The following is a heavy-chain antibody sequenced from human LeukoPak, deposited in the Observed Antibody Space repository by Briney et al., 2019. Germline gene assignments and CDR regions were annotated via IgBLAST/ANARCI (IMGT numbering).Heavy chain of an antibody. V-gene: IGHV3-21*01. Sequence: GGSLRLSCAASGFNFSSYSMNWVRQVPGKGLEWVSSISSSRSYIYYADSVKGRFTISRDNAKNSLYLQMNSLRAEDTAVYYCARGRASYYYDSSGYPFDYWGQGTLVTVSS. J-gene: IGHJ4*02. CDR1: GFNFSSYS. CDR3: ARGRASYYYDSSGYPFDY. D-gene: IGHD3-22*01. CDR2: ISSSRSYI.